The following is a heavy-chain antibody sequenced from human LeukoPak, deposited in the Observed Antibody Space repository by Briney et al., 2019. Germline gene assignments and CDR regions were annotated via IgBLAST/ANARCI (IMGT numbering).Heavy chain of an antibody. CDR1: GYSFTSYW. CDR2: IYPGDSDT. D-gene: IGHD2-2*01. J-gene: IGHJ4*02. Sequence: LGESLKISCKGSGYSFTSYWIGWVRQMPGKGLEWMGIIYPGDSDTTYSPSFQGQVTISADKSISTAYMELSRLRSDDTAVYYCARFWVPAAIWGQGTLVTVSS. CDR3: ARFWVPAAI. V-gene: IGHV5-51*01.